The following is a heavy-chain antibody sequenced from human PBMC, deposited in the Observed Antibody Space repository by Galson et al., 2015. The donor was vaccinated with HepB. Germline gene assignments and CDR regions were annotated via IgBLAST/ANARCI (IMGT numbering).Heavy chain of an antibody. CDR2: ISYDGSIK. CDR1: GFTFSSYA. J-gene: IGHJ1*01. Sequence: SLRLSCAASGFTFSSYAMHWVRQAPGKGLEWVAVISYDGSIKYYADSVKGRFTISRDNSKNTLYLQMSSLRAEDTAVYYCAGSGYYEYFQHWGQGTLVTVSS. CDR3: AGSGYYEYFQH. V-gene: IGHV3-30-3*01. D-gene: IGHD3-22*01.